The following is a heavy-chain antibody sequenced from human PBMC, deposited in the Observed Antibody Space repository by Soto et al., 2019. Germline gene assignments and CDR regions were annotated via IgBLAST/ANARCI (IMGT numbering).Heavy chain of an antibody. CDR2: IKSKTDGGTT. CDR3: TTDPSSIAAPSPFDY. Sequence: NPGGSLRLSCAASGFTFSNAWMSWVRQAPGKGLEWVGRIKSKTDGGTTDYAAPVKGRFTISRDDSKNTLYLQMNSLKTEDTAVYYCTTDPSSIAAPSPFDYWGQGTLVTVSS. CDR1: GFTFSNAW. J-gene: IGHJ4*02. V-gene: IGHV3-15*01. D-gene: IGHD6-6*01.